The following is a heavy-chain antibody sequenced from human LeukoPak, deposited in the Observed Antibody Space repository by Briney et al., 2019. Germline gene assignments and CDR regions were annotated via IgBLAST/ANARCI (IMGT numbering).Heavy chain of an antibody. V-gene: IGHV3-21*01. J-gene: IGHJ4*02. CDR2: ISSSISYI. D-gene: IGHD2-8*02. Sequence: GGSLRLSCAASGFTFSSYSMNWVRQAPGKGLEWVSSISSSISYIYYADSVKGRFTISRDNAKNSLYLQMNSLRAEDTAVYYCARGLSRTAFDYWGQGTLVTVSS. CDR1: GFTFSSYS. CDR3: ARGLSRTAFDY.